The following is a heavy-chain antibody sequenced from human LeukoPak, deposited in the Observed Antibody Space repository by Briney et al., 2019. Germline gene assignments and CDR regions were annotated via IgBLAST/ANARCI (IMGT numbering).Heavy chain of an antibody. CDR2: IYNVGST. V-gene: IGHV3-66*01. CDR3: ARASQWLAFDD. D-gene: IGHD6-19*01. Sequence: PGGSLRLSWSASGFTVRSEYMSWVRQTPGKGLEGVSIIYNVGSTTYADSVKARFTISRDTPKNTLDLQMNSLRAEDTAVYFCARASQWLAFDDWGQRTLVTVSS. CDR1: GFTVRSEY. J-gene: IGHJ4*02.